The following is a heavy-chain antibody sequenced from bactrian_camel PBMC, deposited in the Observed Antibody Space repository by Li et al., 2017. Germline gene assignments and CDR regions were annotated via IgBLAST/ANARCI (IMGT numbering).Heavy chain of an antibody. CDR3: AAEKGNYGDYCGPSWPFGN. Sequence: HVQLVESGGGSVQAGGSLRLSCAFDAYTPASVRMAWFRRAPGREREGVATIDHDGRTRYSESVEGRFTISTDAARNTLYLQMNSLESEDTGVYYCAAEKGNYGDYCGPSWPFGNRGQGTQVTVS. CDR1: AYTPASVR. V-gene: IGHV3S55*01. CDR2: IDHDGRT. D-gene: IGHD2*01. J-gene: IGHJ6*01.